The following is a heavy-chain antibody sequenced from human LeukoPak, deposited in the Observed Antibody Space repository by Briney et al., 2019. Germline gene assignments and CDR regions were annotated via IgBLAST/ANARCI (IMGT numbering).Heavy chain of an antibody. CDR1: GGSISSYY. D-gene: IGHD2-2*01. J-gene: IGHJ3*02. CDR3: AVSIVVVPAAMEAFDI. V-gene: IGHV4-39*01. Sequence: SETLSLTCTVSGGSISSYYWGWIRQPPGKGLEWIGSIYYSGSTYYNPSLKSRVTISVDTSKNQFSLKLSSVTAADTAVYYCAVSIVVVPAAMEAFDIWGQGTMVTVSS. CDR2: IYYSGST.